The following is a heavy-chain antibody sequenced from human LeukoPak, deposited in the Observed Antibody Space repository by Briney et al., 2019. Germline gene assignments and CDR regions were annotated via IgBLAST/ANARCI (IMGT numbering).Heavy chain of an antibody. J-gene: IGHJ4*02. CDR1: GFTFSSYA. V-gene: IGHV3-23*01. CDR3: AREAGYYFDY. Sequence: GGSLRLSCAASGFTFSSYAMSWVRQAPGKGLEWVPTISGSGGTTYYADSVKGQFTISRDNSKNTLCLQMNSLRAEDTAVYYCAREAGYYFDYWGQGTLVTVSS. CDR2: ISGSGGTT.